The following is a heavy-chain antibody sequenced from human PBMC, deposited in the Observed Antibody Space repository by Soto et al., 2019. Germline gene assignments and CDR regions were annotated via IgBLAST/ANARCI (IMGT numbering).Heavy chain of an antibody. J-gene: IGHJ6*02. CDR1: GFTFSSYS. V-gene: IGHV3-21*01. Sequence: GGSLRLSCAASGFTFSSYSMNWVRQAPGKGLEWVSSISSSSSYIYYADSVKGRFTISRDNAKNSLYLQMNSLRAEDTAVYYCARDRSSSWYEDYYYYGMDVWGQGTTVTVSS. D-gene: IGHD6-13*01. CDR2: ISSSSSYI. CDR3: ARDRSSSWYEDYYYYGMDV.